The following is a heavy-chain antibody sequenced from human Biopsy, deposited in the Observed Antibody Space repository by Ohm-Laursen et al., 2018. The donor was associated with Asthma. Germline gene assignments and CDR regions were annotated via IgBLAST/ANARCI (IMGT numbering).Heavy chain of an antibody. D-gene: IGHD3-10*01. CDR2: ISVYNGNT. V-gene: IGHV1-18*01. CDR1: GYTFNSAG. Sequence: SVTVSCKTSGYTFNSAGITWVRQAPGQGLEWMGRISVYNGNTKVAQKLQDRVTMITDTSTSTAYMELRSLRSDDTAVYFCARAVDYSHYYGIDVWGQGTTVTVS. J-gene: IGHJ6*02. CDR3: ARAVDYSHYYGIDV.